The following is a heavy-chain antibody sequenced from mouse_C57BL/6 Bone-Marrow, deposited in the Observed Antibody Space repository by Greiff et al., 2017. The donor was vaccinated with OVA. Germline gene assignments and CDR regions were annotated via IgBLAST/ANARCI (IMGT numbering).Heavy chain of an antibody. CDR2: IYPRDGST. CDR1: GYTFTDHT. D-gene: IGHD1-1*01. J-gene: IGHJ4*01. V-gene: IGHV1-78*01. CDR3: ARNLSITTVVATGGYYAMDY. Sequence: QVQLQQSDAELVKPGASVKISCKVSGYTFTDHTIHWMKQRPEQGLEWIGYIYPRDGSTKYNEKFKGKATLTADKSSSTAYMQLNSLTSEDSAVYFCARNLSITTVVATGGYYAMDYWGQGTSVTVSS.